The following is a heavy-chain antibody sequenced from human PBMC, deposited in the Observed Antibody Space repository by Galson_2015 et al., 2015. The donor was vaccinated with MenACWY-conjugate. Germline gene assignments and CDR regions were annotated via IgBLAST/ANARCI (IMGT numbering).Heavy chain of an antibody. CDR1: GFIFNTYA. J-gene: IGHJ6*02. Sequence: SLRLSCAASGFIFNTYAMSWVRQAPGKGLEWVSSINSSGGSTYYADSVKGRFTISRDNSKNTLYLQMNSLRAEDTALYYCATRTDDSTYYDYGMDSWGQGTTVTVSS. CDR2: INSSGGST. CDR3: ATRTDDSTYYDYGMDS. D-gene: IGHD3-16*01. V-gene: IGHV3-23*01.